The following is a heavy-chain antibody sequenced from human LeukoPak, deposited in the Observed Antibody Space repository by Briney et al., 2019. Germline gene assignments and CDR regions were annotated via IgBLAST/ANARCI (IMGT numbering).Heavy chain of an antibody. Sequence: PSETLSLTCTVSGGSISSSSYYWGWIRQPPGKGLEWIGKIYYSGSTYYNPSLKSRVTISVDTSKNQFSLKLSSVTAADTAVYYCARDVSRLWSGYYFDYWGQGTLVTVSS. CDR3: ARDVSRLWSGYYFDY. CDR2: IYYSGST. D-gene: IGHD3-3*01. V-gene: IGHV4-39*07. J-gene: IGHJ4*02. CDR1: GGSISSSSYY.